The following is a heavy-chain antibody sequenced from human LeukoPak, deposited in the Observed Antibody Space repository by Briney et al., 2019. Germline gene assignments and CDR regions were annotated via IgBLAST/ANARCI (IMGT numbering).Heavy chain of an antibody. CDR2: IRYDGSNK. Sequence: QSGGSLRLSCAASGFTFSSYGMHWVRQAPGKGLEWVAFIRYDGSNKYYADSVKGRFTISRDNSKNTLYLQMNSLRAEDTAVYYCAKTRVLLWFGELAYWGQGTLVTVSS. CDR1: GFTFSSYG. V-gene: IGHV3-30*02. CDR3: AKTRVLLWFGELAY. D-gene: IGHD3-10*01. J-gene: IGHJ4*02.